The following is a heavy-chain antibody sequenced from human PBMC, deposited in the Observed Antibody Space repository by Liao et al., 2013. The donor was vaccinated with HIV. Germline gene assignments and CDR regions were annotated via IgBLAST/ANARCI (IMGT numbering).Heavy chain of an antibody. J-gene: IGHJ3*02. CDR3: ASASAVADGAFDI. D-gene: IGHD5-12*01. CDR1: GGSISTYY. Sequence: QVQLQESGPRLVKPSETLSLTCTVSGGSISTYYWSWIRQSPGRGLEWIGYIYYTGSTNRNPSLKSRVTMSVDTSKNQFSLKLSSVTAADTAVYYCASASAVADGAFDIWGQGTMVTVSS. CDR2: IYYTGST. V-gene: IGHV4-59*08.